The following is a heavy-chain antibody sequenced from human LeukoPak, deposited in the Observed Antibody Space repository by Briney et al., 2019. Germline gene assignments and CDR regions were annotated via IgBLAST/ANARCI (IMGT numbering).Heavy chain of an antibody. D-gene: IGHD6-6*01. CDR3: AKDRSSSFSGFLEY. Sequence: GGSLRLSCEASGFTFSSHAMSWVRQAPGKGLEWVSSISGSGDSTYHADSVKGRFTISRDNSKNTLYLQMNSLRAEDTAVYYCAKDRSSSFSGFLEYWGQGTLVTVSS. CDR1: GFTFSSHA. V-gene: IGHV3-23*01. J-gene: IGHJ4*02. CDR2: ISGSGDST.